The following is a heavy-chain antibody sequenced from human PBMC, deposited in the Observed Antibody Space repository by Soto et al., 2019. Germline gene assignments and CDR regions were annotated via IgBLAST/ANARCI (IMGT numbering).Heavy chain of an antibody. CDR3: ARAGLGLAFDS. D-gene: IGHD6-19*01. CDR1: GDSMNNNNW. V-gene: IGHV4-4*02. CDR2: IYHSGAT. Sequence: ETLSLTCAVSGDSMNNNNWWSWVRQSPRKGLEWIAEIYHSGATNYNPSLQSRVTISIDKSEKQFSLKLNSVTAADTAVYYCARAGLGLAFDSWGQGALVTVSS. J-gene: IGHJ5*01.